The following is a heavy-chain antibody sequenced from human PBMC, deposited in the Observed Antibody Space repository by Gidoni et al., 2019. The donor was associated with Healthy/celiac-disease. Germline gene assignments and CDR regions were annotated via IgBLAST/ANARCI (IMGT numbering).Heavy chain of an antibody. CDR1: GFTFSSYA. D-gene: IGHD2-2*01. J-gene: IGHJ6*02. CDR2: ISGSGGST. Sequence: EVQLLESGGGLVQPGGSLRLPCAASGFTFSSYAMSWVRQAPGKGLEWVSAISGSGGSTYYAVSVKGRFTISRDNSKNTLYLQMNSLRAEDTAVYYCAKGHYCSSTSCYFYYGMDVWGQGTTVTVSS. CDR3: AKGHYCSSTSCYFYYGMDV. V-gene: IGHV3-23*01.